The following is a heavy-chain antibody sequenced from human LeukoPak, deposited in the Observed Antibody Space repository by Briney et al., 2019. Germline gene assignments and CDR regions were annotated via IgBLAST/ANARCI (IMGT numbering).Heavy chain of an antibody. CDR2: INPSGGDT. CDR1: GYTFTSYY. Sequence: ASVKVSCKASGYTFTSYYMHWVRQAPGQGLEWMGIINPSGGDTSYAQKFQGRLTMTRDTSTNTVYMELTSLRSEDTAVYYCAREVMDNLRFDYWGQGTLVSVSS. V-gene: IGHV1-46*01. J-gene: IGHJ4*02. D-gene: IGHD1-14*01. CDR3: AREVMDNLRFDY.